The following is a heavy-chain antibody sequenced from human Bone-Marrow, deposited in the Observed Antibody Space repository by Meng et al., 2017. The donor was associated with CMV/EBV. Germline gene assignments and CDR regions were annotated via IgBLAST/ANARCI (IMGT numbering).Heavy chain of an antibody. CDR3: ARVCKKYYDILTGYHYYYYYYGMDV. D-gene: IGHD3-9*01. J-gene: IGHJ6*02. Sequence: GGSLRLSCAASGFTFSSYGMHWVRQAPGKGLEWVAVIWYDGSNKYYADSVKGRFTISRDNSKNTLYLQMNSLRAEDTAVYYCARVCKKYYDILTGYHYYYYYYGMDVWGQGTTVTVSS. CDR2: IWYDGSNK. V-gene: IGHV3-30*19. CDR1: GFTFSSYG.